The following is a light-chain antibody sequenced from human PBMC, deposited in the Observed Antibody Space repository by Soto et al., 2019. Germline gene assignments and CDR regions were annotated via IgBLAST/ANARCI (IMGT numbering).Light chain of an antibody. CDR3: CSYVAGSNV. Sequence: QSALTQPASVSGSPGQSITISCTGTNNDVGAFNLVSWYQQHPVKAPKLIIFGVTERPSGVSNRFSGSKSGNTASLTISGLQAEDEGDYYCCSYVAGSNVFGTGTKVTVL. CDR2: GVT. CDR1: NNDVGAFNL. V-gene: IGLV2-23*02. J-gene: IGLJ1*01.